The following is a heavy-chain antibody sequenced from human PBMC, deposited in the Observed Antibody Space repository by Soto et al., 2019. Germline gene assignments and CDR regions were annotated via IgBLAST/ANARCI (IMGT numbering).Heavy chain of an antibody. CDR1: GFTFSDYY. J-gene: IGHJ4*02. CDR3: ARNMAYYYDSSGPKVDY. CDR2: ISSSGSTI. V-gene: IGHV3-11*01. Sequence: QVPLVESGGGLVKPGGSLRLSCAASGFTFSDYYMSWIRQAPGKGLEWVSYISSSGSTIYYADSVKGRFTISRDNAKNSLYLQMNSLRAEDTAVYYGARNMAYYYDSSGPKVDYWGQGTLVTVSS. D-gene: IGHD3-22*01.